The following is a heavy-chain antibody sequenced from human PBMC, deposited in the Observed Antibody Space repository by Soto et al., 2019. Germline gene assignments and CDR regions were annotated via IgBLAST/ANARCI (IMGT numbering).Heavy chain of an antibody. CDR2: IYPGDSDI. CDR3: ARQTCPHILVGTSPFDI. V-gene: IGHV5-51*01. Sequence: EVQLVQSGAEVKKPRESLKISCKGSGYSFTTYWIGWVRQMPGKGLEWMGIIYPGDSDIRYSPSFQGQVTISADKSINTAYLQWSSLKASDTAMYYCARQTCPHILVGTSPFDIWGQGTMVTVSS. J-gene: IGHJ3*02. CDR1: GYSFTTYW. D-gene: IGHD1-26*01.